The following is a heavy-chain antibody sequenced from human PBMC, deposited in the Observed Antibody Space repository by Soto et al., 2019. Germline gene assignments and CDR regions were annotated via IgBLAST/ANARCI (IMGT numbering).Heavy chain of an antibody. CDR2: ISSSSSYI. J-gene: IGHJ6*02. Sequence: PGGSLRLSCAASGFTFSSYSMNWVRQAPGKGLEWVSSISSSSSYIYYADSVKGRFTISRDNAKNSLYLQMNSLRAEDTAVYYCARDQNDFWSGTPYYYYGMDVCGQGTPVTVSS. CDR3: ARDQNDFWSGTPYYYYGMDV. CDR1: GFTFSSYS. V-gene: IGHV3-21*01. D-gene: IGHD3-3*01.